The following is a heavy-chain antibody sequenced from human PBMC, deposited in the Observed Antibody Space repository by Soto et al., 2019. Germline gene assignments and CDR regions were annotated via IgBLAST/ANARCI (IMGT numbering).Heavy chain of an antibody. D-gene: IGHD4-17*01. CDR1: GYTFTSYY. Sequence: QVQLVQSGAEVKKPGASVKVSCKASGYTFTSYYMHWVRQAPGQGLEWMGIINPSGGSTSYAQKFQGRVTMTRDTATSTVYMELSSLRSEDTAVYYCARDGGDYPDDYWGQGTLVTVSS. CDR3: ARDGGDYPDDY. J-gene: IGHJ4*02. V-gene: IGHV1-46*01. CDR2: INPSGGST.